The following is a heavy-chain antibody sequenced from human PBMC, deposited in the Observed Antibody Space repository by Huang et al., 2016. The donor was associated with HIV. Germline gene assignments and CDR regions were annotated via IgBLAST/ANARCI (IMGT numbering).Heavy chain of an antibody. J-gene: IGHJ6*03. Sequence: QVQLVESGGGVVQPGRSLRLYCAASGFTFSSYAMHWVRQAPCKGLEWVACKSYDGSKKYYADAVKGRFTLSRVNSKTSLYLQMNCLRAEVTAVYYCARDAYYDYVWVSYRKYYYYYMDVWGKGTTVTVSS. V-gene: IGHV3-30*01. CDR1: GFTFSSYA. CDR3: ARDAYYDYVWVSYRKYYYYYMDV. CDR2: KSYDGSKK. D-gene: IGHD3-16*02.